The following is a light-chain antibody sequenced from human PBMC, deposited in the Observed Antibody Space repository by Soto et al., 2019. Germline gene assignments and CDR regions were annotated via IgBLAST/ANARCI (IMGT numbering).Light chain of an antibody. CDR1: QSVSATY. CDR3: QHYGTSTRT. Sequence: EMVLTQSPGTLSLSPGESATLSCRATQSVSATYLAWYQQKPGQAPRLLIYAASSRATDIPDRFSGSGSGTDFTIAISRLEPEDFAVYWCQHYGTSTRTFGQGTKVEIK. V-gene: IGKV3-20*01. J-gene: IGKJ1*01. CDR2: AAS.